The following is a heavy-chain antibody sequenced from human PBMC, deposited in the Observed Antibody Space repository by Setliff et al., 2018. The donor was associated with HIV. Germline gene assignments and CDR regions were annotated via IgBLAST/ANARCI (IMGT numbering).Heavy chain of an antibody. CDR3: ASARIPTGGTSTSFDY. J-gene: IGHJ4*02. CDR2: ISYDGKTT. CDR1: GFTFSTFA. D-gene: IGHD1-1*01. Sequence: GSLRLSCVASGFTFSTFAMYWVREAPAKGLEWVSAISYDGKTTHYADSVMGRFTVSRDNSKNTLYLQLNGLRPDDTGVYYCASARIPTGGTSTSFDYWGQGTLVTVSS. V-gene: IGHV3-30*04.